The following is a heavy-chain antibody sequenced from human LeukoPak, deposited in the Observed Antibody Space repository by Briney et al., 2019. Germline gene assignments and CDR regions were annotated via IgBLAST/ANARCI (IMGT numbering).Heavy chain of an antibody. D-gene: IGHD5-18*01. CDR2: INPNSGGT. J-gene: IGHJ5*02. V-gene: IGHV1-2*02. CDR3: ARDSVGYSYGNGWFDP. Sequence: ASVKDSCKASGYTFTGYYMHWVRQAPGQGLEWMGWINPNSGGTNYAQKFQGRVTMTRDTSISTAYMELSRLRSDDTAVYYCARDSVGYSYGNGWFDPWGQGTLVTVSS. CDR1: GYTFTGYY.